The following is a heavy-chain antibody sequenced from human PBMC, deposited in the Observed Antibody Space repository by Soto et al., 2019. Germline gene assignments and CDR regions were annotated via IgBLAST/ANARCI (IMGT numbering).Heavy chain of an antibody. J-gene: IGHJ3*02. CDR1: GFTFSSYA. CDR3: ARDGQYRTDGFDI. D-gene: IGHD5-12*01. CDR2: ISIRGGDE. Sequence: QVQLVESGGGVVQPGKSLRLSCAVSGFTFSSYAMHWARQAPGKGLEWVTVISIRGGDEYYAESVRGRFTISRDDSKNTLYLQMDSLRVEDTALYYCARDGQYRTDGFDIWGQGTMVTVSS. V-gene: IGHV3-30*03.